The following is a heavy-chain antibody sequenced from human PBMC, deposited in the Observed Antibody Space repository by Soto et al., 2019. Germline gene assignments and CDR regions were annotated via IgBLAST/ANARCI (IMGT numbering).Heavy chain of an antibody. CDR1: GYTFINYG. J-gene: IGHJ6*02. D-gene: IGHD3-3*01. Sequence: GASVKVACKASGYTFINYGVSWVRQAPGQGLEWMGWISAYNHNTHYAQKFQGRVTMTTDTSTSTAYMEVRSLRYDDPAVYFCASVSRHELFGVPARGLDVWGQGATVTVSS. V-gene: IGHV1-18*04. CDR2: ISAYNHNT. CDR3: ASVSRHELFGVPARGLDV.